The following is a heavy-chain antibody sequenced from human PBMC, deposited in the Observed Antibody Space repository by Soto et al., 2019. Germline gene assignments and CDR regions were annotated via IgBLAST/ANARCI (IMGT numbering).Heavy chain of an antibody. V-gene: IGHV5-51*01. CDR2: IYPGDADT. Sequence: GESLKISCKASGYTFTNYWIGWVRQMPGKGLECMGIIYPGDADTRYSPSFQGQVTISADKSISTAFLHWTSLKASDTAMYYCAAGYTTGLDAFDIGGQGTMVT. CDR3: AAGYTTGLDAFDI. D-gene: IGHD1-1*01. CDR1: GYTFTNYW. J-gene: IGHJ3*02.